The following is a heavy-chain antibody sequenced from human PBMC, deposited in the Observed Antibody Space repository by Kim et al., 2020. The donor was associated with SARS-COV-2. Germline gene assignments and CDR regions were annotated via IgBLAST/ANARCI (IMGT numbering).Heavy chain of an antibody. Sequence: GGSLRLSCAASGFTFSSYGMHWVRQAPGKGLEWVAVIWYDGSNKDYADSVKGRFTISRDNSKNTLYLQMNSLRAEDTAVYYCAKDLEYDILSAPNWFDPWGQGTLVTVSS. D-gene: IGHD3-9*01. CDR1: GFTFSSYG. CDR3: AKDLEYDILSAPNWFDP. CDR2: IWYDGSNK. J-gene: IGHJ5*02. V-gene: IGHV3-33*06.